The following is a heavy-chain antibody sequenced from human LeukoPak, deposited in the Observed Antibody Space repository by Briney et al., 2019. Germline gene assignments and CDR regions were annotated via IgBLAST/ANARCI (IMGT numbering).Heavy chain of an antibody. CDR3: ARDSAMVRGVMGY. J-gene: IGHJ4*02. D-gene: IGHD3-10*01. V-gene: IGHV3-7*01. CDR1: GFTFSSYW. Sequence: GGSLRLSCAASGFTFSSYWMSWVRQAPGKGLEWVANIKQDGSEKYYVDSVKGRFTISRDNAKNSLYLQMNSLRAEDTAVYYCARDSAMVRGVMGYWGQGTLVTVSS. CDR2: IKQDGSEK.